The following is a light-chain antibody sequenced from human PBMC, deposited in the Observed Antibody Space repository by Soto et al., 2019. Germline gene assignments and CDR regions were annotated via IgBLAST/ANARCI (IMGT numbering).Light chain of an antibody. V-gene: IGKV3-20*01. CDR3: QQYGTSPLT. Sequence: EIVLTQSPGTLSLSPGERATLSCRASQSVGSTYLAWYQQQPGQAPKLLIYGVSSRATGIPDRFSGSGSGTDFPLTISRLEPEDFAVYYCQQYGTSPLTFGPGTKVDL. CDR1: QSVGSTY. J-gene: IGKJ3*01. CDR2: GVS.